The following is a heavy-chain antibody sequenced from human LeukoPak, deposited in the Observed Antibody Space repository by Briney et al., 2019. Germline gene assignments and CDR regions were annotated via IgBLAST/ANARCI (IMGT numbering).Heavy chain of an antibody. Sequence: GGSLRLSCAASGFTFSSYGMHWVRQAPGKGLEWVAVISYDGSNKYYADSVKGRFTISRDNSKNTLYLRMNSLRAEDTAVYYCAKDQYYDFWSGYYGFDYWGQGTLVTVSS. CDR2: ISYDGSNK. CDR3: AKDQYYDFWSGYYGFDY. D-gene: IGHD3-3*01. J-gene: IGHJ4*02. CDR1: GFTFSSYG. V-gene: IGHV3-30*18.